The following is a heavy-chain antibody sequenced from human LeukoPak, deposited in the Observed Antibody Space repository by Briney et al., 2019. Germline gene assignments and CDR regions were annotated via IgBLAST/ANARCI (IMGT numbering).Heavy chain of an antibody. CDR3: ARDKGGGSWDNFDY. CDR1: GGTFSSYT. V-gene: IGHV1-69*04. Sequence: SVKVSCKASGGTFSSYTISWVRQAPGQGLEWMGRIIPILGIANYAQKFQGRVTITADKSTSTAYMELSSLRSEDTAVYYCARDKGGGSWDNFDYWGQGTLVTVSS. J-gene: IGHJ4*02. D-gene: IGHD2-15*01. CDR2: IIPILGIA.